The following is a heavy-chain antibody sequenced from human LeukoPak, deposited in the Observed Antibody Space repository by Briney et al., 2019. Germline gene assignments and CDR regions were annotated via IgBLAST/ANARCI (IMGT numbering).Heavy chain of an antibody. Sequence: GGSLRLSCAASGFTFSSYWMHWVRHAPGKGLVWVSRINSDGSSTIHADSVKGRFTISRDNAKNTLYLQMDSLRAEDTAVYYCAREVYSSGWSSFDYWGQGTLVTVSS. CDR1: GFTFSSYW. D-gene: IGHD6-19*01. CDR3: AREVYSSGWSSFDY. J-gene: IGHJ4*02. V-gene: IGHV3-74*01. CDR2: INSDGSST.